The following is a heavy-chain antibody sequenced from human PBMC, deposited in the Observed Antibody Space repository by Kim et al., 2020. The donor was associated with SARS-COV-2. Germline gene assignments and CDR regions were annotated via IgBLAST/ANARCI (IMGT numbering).Heavy chain of an antibody. V-gene: IGHV3-74*01. CDR2: INTDGSTA. CDR1: GFTFTNYW. CDR3: ARTLTARFDAFDV. J-gene: IGHJ3*01. D-gene: IGHD3-16*01. Sequence: GGSLSLSCEASGFTFTNYWMHWVRQAPGKGLVWVSRINTDGSTANGADSVKGRFTISRDNAKNTVYLQLNSLSAEDTAVYYCARTLTARFDAFDVWGHGT.